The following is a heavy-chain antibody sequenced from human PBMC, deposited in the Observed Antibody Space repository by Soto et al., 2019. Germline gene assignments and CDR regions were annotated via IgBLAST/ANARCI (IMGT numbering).Heavy chain of an antibody. CDR3: AKDLDYYDSSGYYYDGMDV. CDR1: GFTFSSYG. D-gene: IGHD3-22*01. V-gene: IGHV3-30*18. J-gene: IGHJ6*02. Sequence: RGSLILSCAASGFTFSSYGMHWVLQAPGKGLEWVAVISYDGSNKYYADSVKGRFTISRDNSKNTLYLQMNSLRAEDTAVYYCAKDLDYYDSSGYYYDGMDVWGQGTTVTVSS. CDR2: ISYDGSNK.